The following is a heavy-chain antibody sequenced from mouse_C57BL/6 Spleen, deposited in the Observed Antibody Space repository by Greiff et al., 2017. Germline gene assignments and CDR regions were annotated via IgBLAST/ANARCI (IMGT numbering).Heavy chain of an antibody. V-gene: IGHV14-1*01. D-gene: IGHD1-1*01. CDR1: GFNIKDYY. CDR3: TIGYGSSWYFDV. CDR2: IDPEDGDT. Sequence: VQLQQSGAELVRPGASVKLSCTASGFNIKDYYMHWVKQRPEQGLEWIGRIDPEDGDTEYAPKFQGKATMTADTSSNTAYLQLSSLTSEDTAVYYCTIGYGSSWYFDVWGTGTTGTVSS. J-gene: IGHJ1*03.